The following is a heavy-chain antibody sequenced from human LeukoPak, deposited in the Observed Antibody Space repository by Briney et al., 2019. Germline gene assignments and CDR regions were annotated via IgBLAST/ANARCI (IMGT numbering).Heavy chain of an antibody. CDR2: MNPNSGNT. V-gene: IGHV1-8*03. CDR1: GYTFTSYD. J-gene: IGHJ4*02. CDR3: ARWGCSSISCYSRY. Sequence: ASVKVSCKASGYTFTSYDINWVRQATGQGLEWMGWMNPNSGNTGYAQKFQGRVTITRNTSISTAYMELSSLRSEDTAVYYCARWGCSSISCYSRYWGQGTLVTVSS. D-gene: IGHD2-2*01.